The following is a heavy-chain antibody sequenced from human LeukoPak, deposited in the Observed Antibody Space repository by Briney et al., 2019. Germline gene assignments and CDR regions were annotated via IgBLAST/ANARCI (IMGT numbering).Heavy chain of an antibody. Sequence: SETLSFTCSVYGGSFIDYFWSWIRQSPGKGLEWIGEIDDGGNTNYNPSLMSRVIVSMEKSKKQFSLVMRSVAAADTAVYYCARFSRITWGDWGDAFDIWGQGTTVIVSS. V-gene: IGHV4-34*01. D-gene: IGHD2-21*02. CDR1: GGSFIDYF. CDR2: IDDGGNT. CDR3: ARFSRITWGDWGDAFDI. J-gene: IGHJ3*02.